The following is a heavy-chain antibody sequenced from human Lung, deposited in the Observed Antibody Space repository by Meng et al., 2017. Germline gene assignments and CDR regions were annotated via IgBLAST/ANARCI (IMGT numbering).Heavy chain of an antibody. CDR3: ARGQKGYFDL. J-gene: IGHJ2*01. CDR2: IYNSGST. V-gene: IGHV4-30-4*01. Sequence: QGQLQESGPGLVKPSPSWSVPGTVSGSSISSSKYYGIWIRQPPGKGLDWSGHIYNSGSTYYNPSLKSRITISVDTSKNQFSLKLSSVTAADTAVYYCARGQKGYFDLWGRGTLVTVSS. CDR1: GSSISSSKYY.